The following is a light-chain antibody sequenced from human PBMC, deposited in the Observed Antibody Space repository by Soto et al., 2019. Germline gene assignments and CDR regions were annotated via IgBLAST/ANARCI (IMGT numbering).Light chain of an antibody. CDR2: DAS. J-gene: IGKJ5*01. Sequence: DIQMTQSPSTLSSSVGDRFTITFLASQSISSWLAWYQQKPGKAPKLLIYDASSLESGVPSRFSGSGSGTEFTLTISSLQPDDFATYYCQQSYSTPITFGQGTRLENK. V-gene: IGKV1-5*01. CDR1: QSISSW. CDR3: QQSYSTPIT.